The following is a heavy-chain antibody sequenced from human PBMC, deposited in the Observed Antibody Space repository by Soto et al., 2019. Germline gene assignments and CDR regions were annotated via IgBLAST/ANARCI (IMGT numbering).Heavy chain of an antibody. Sequence: EVQLVESGGGLVQPGGSLRLSCAASGFTFSNYWMSWVRQAPGKGLEWVANMKKDGSQKYYVDSVKGRFTISRDNARNSLYLQMNSLRVEDTAVYYCARDWFDAWGQGTLVTVSS. V-gene: IGHV3-7*01. CDR1: GFTFSNYW. CDR2: MKKDGSQK. J-gene: IGHJ5*02. CDR3: ARDWFDA.